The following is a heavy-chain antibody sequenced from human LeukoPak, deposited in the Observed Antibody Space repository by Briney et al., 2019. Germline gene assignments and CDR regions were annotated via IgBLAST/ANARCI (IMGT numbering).Heavy chain of an antibody. V-gene: IGHV3-23*01. Sequence: GSLRLSCAASGFTFSSYRMSWVRQTPGKGLEWVSTIGGGGESTYYADSVKGRFTISRDNSKNTQYLQINSLRAEDTAIYYCLGYCSGGRCYSGGHWGQGTLVTVSS. CDR2: IGGGGEST. D-gene: IGHD2-15*01. CDR1: GFTFSSYR. CDR3: LGYCSGGRCYSGGH. J-gene: IGHJ4*02.